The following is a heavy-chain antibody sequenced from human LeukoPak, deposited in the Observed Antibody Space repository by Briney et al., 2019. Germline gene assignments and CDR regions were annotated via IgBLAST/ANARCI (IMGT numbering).Heavy chain of an antibody. CDR2: ISAYNGNT. Sequence: GASVKVSCKASGYTFTSYGISWVRQAPGQGLEWMGWISAYNGNTNYAQKLQGRVTMTTDTSTSTAYMELRSLRSDDTAVYYCAVYRYCSGGSCYSSALDYWGQGTLVTVSS. D-gene: IGHD2-15*01. CDR1: GYTFTSYG. V-gene: IGHV1-18*01. J-gene: IGHJ4*02. CDR3: AVYRYCSGGSCYSSALDY.